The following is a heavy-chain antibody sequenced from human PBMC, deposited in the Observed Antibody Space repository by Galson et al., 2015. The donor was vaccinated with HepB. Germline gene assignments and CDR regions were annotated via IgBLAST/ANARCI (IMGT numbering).Heavy chain of an antibody. V-gene: IGHV3-74*01. CDR2: ISNDGTIT. CDR3: ARVYSGWYWFDS. D-gene: IGHD6-19*01. Sequence: SLRLSCAASGFTFSHYWMHWVRQVPGKGLAWVSLISNDGTITNSADAVKGRFTISRDNARNTVYLQMDSLRAEDQAVYYCARVYSGWYWFDSWGQGTLVTVSS. CDR1: GFTFSHYW. J-gene: IGHJ5*01.